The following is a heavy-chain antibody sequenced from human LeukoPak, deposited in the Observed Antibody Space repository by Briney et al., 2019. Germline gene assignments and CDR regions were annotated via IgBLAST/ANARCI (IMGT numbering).Heavy chain of an antibody. CDR2: IDPSGGST. CDR1: GYTFTSYY. J-gene: IGHJ4*02. V-gene: IGHV1-46*01. D-gene: IGHD3-10*01. Sequence: ASVKVSCKASGYTFTSYYMHCVRQAPGQGLEWVGIIDPSGGSTSYAQKFQGRVTMTRETSTSTVYMELSSLRSEDTAVYYCARDRELYGSGDYWGKGTLVTVSS. CDR3: ARDRELYGSGDY.